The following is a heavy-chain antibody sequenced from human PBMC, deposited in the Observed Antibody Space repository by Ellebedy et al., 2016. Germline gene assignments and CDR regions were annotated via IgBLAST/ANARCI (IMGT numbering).Heavy chain of an antibody. D-gene: IGHD2-2*01. CDR1: GFTFSNYA. Sequence: GESLKISXAASGFTFSNYAMSWVRQAPGKGLEWVSGMSGSGDSTYYADSVKGRFTISRDNSKNTLYLQMNSLRAEDTAVYYCAKSSVVVPADNSYYYYMDVWGKGTTVTVSS. J-gene: IGHJ6*03. V-gene: IGHV3-23*01. CDR2: MSGSGDST. CDR3: AKSSVVVPADNSYYYYMDV.